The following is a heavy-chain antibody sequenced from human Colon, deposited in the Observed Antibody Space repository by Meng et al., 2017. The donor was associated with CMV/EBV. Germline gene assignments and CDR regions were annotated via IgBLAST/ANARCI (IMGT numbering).Heavy chain of an antibody. CDR2: IRYDGSTK. V-gene: IGHV3-30*02. Sequence: GESLKISCAASGFTFSSYGMHWVRQAPGKGLEWVAFIRYDGSTKYYADSVKGRFTISRDNSKNTLYLQMNSLRAEDTAVYYCAKERYCSSTSCYRGEFDYWGQGALVTVSS. CDR3: AKERYCSSTSCYRGEFDY. CDR1: GFTFSSYG. D-gene: IGHD2-2*01. J-gene: IGHJ4*02.